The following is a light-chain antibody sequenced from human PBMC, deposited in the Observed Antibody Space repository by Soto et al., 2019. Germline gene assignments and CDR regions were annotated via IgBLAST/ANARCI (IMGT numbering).Light chain of an antibody. V-gene: IGKV3-20*01. CDR1: QSVSSSY. CDR3: QQTPGT. CDR2: GAS. J-gene: IGKJ1*01. Sequence: EIVLTQSPGTLSLSPGERATLSCRASQSVSSSYLAWYQQKPGQAPRLLIYGASSRATGIPDRFSGSGSGTYFTLTISRLEPEDFAVYYCQQTPGTFGQGTKVEIK.